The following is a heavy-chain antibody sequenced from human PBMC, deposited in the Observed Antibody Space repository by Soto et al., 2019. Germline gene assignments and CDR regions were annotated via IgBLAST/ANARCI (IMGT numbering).Heavy chain of an antibody. J-gene: IGHJ5*02. D-gene: IGHD2-2*01. Sequence: PSETLSLTCSVSGGSISGIDYCWSWIRQPPGKGLEWIGFIYHTGTTYYNPSLRSRVTISIDASKSQFSMKLNSVTAADTAVYYCARVMAAMQNWLDPWGQGTLVTVSS. CDR1: GGSISGIDYC. V-gene: IGHV4-30-4*01. CDR2: IYHTGTT. CDR3: ARVMAAMQNWLDP.